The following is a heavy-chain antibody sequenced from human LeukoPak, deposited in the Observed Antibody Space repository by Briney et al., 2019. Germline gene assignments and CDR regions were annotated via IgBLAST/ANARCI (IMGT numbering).Heavy chain of an antibody. CDR1: TFTFSRYG. Sequence: GGSLRLSCTAATFTFSRYGIHWVRQAPGKGLEWVAFIQNDGSNKYYADSVKGRFTVSRDNSKNTVYLQVSSLRAADTAVYYCALGGLQLWLWGFDYWGQGTLVTVSA. V-gene: IGHV3-30*02. D-gene: IGHD5-18*01. J-gene: IGHJ4*02. CDR3: ALGGLQLWLWGFDY. CDR2: IQNDGSNK.